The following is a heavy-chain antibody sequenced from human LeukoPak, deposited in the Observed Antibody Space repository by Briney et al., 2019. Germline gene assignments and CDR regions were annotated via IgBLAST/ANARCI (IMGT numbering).Heavy chain of an antibody. CDR3: AKDLIAAAGDWGYDAFDI. J-gene: IGHJ3*02. V-gene: IGHV3-23*01. CDR1: GFTFSSYA. Sequence: PGGSLRLSCAASGFTFSSYAMSWVRQAPGKGLEWVSAISGSGGSTYYADSVKGRFTISRDNSKNTLYLQMNSLRAEDTAVYYCAKDLIAAAGDWGYDAFDIWGQGTMVTVSS. CDR2: ISGSGGST. D-gene: IGHD6-13*01.